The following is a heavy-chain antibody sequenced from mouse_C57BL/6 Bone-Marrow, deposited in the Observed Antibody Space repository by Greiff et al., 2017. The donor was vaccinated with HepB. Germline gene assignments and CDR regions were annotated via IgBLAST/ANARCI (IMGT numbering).Heavy chain of an antibody. CDR2: INPSNGGT. CDR1: GYTFTSYW. Sequence: QVQLQQPGTELVKPGASVKLSCKASGYTFTSYWMHWVKQRPGQGLEWIGNINPSNGGTNYNEKFKSKATLTVDKSSSTAYMQLSSLTSEDSAVYYCARGGTTVVARNYAMDYWGQGTSVTVSS. V-gene: IGHV1-53*01. J-gene: IGHJ4*01. CDR3: ARGGTTVVARNYAMDY. D-gene: IGHD1-1*01.